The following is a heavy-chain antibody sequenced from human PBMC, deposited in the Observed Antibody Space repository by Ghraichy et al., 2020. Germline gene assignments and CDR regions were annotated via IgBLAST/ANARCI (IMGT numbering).Heavy chain of an antibody. CDR2: ISGSGGST. CDR1: GFTFSSYA. CDR3: AKVPRFIGEYYFDY. V-gene: IGHV3-23*01. J-gene: IGHJ4*02. D-gene: IGHD3-10*01. Sequence: AGSLRLSCAASGFTFSSYAMSWVRQAPGKGLEWVSAISGSGGSTYYADSVKGRFTISRDNSKNTLYLQMNSLRAEDTAVYYCAKVPRFIGEYYFDYWGQGTLVTVSS.